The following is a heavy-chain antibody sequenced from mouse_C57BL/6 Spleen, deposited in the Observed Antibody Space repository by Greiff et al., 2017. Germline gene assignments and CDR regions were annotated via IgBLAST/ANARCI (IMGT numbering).Heavy chain of an antibody. CDR2: IYPGDGDT. J-gene: IGHJ1*03. V-gene: IGHV1-82*01. CDR1: GYAFSSSW. CDR3: ARRGYGNYWYFDV. Sequence: LVESGPELVKPGASVKISCKASGYAFSSSWMNWVKQRPGKGLEWIGRIYPGDGDTNYNGKFKGKATLTADKSSSTAYMQLSSLTSEDSAVYFCARRGYGNYWYFDVWGTGTTVTVSS. D-gene: IGHD2-1*01.